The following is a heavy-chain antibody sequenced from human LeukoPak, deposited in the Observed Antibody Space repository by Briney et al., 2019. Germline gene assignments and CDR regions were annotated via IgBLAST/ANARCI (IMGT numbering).Heavy chain of an antibody. V-gene: IGHV1-46*01. CDR3: ARDGLTCSSTSCYFDY. CDR1: GYTFTSYY. D-gene: IGHD2-2*01. J-gene: IGHJ4*02. Sequence: ASVKISCKASGYTFTSYYMHWVRQAPGQGLEWMGIINPSGGSTSYAQKFQGRVTMTRDMSTSTVYMELSSLRSEDTAVYYCARDGLTCSSTSCYFDYWGQGTLVTVSS. CDR2: INPSGGST.